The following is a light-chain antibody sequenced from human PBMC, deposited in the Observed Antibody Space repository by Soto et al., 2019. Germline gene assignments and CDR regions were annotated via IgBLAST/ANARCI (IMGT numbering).Light chain of an antibody. J-gene: IGKJ5*01. CDR2: GAS. Sequence: EIVLTQSPGTLSLSPGERASLSCRASQTVSSSFLAWYQQKPGQAPRLLIYGASNRATGIPDRFSGSGSGTDFTLTISRLEPEDFAVYYCQQYGGSPQITFGQGTRLEIK. CDR3: QQYGGSPQIT. V-gene: IGKV3-20*01. CDR1: QTVSSSF.